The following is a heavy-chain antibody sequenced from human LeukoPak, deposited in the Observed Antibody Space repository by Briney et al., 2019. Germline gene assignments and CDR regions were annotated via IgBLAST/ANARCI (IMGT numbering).Heavy chain of an antibody. D-gene: IGHD2-2*01. CDR1: GFTFSSYS. Sequence: GGSLRLSCAASGFTFSSYSMNWVRQAPGKGLEWVSYIGAAGSTIYYADSVKGRFTISRDNAKNSLFLQMNSQRAEDTAVYYCARDSSTYAGPPDYWGQGTLVTVSS. J-gene: IGHJ4*02. V-gene: IGHV3-48*01. CDR3: ARDSSTYAGPPDY. CDR2: IGAAGSTI.